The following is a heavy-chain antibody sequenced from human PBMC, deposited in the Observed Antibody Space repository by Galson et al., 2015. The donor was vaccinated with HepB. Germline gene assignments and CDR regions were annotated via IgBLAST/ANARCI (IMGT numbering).Heavy chain of an antibody. J-gene: IGHJ6*03. D-gene: IGHD2-2*01. CDR1: GFTFSSYA. CDR2: ISGSGGST. V-gene: IGHV3-23*01. Sequence: SLRLSCAASGFTFSSYAMSWVRQAPGKGLEWVSAISGSGGSTYYADSVKGRFTISRDNSKNTLYLQMNSLRAEDTAVYYCAKGGCSSTSCWGGYSYGSYYYYYYMDVWGKGTTVTVSS. CDR3: AKGGCSSTSCWGGYSYGSYYYYYYMDV.